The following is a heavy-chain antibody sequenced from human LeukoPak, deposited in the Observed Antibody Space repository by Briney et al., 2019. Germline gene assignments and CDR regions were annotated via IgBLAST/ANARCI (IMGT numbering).Heavy chain of an antibody. CDR3: ARGPTVAGTGFY. D-gene: IGHD6-19*01. Sequence: ASVKVSCKASGHTFTSYDINWVRQATGQGLEWMGWMNPNSGNTGYAQKFQGRVTITRNTSISTAYMELSSLRSEDTAVYYCARGPTVAGTGFYWGQGTLVTVSS. V-gene: IGHV1-8*03. CDR2: MNPNSGNT. CDR1: GHTFTSYD. J-gene: IGHJ4*02.